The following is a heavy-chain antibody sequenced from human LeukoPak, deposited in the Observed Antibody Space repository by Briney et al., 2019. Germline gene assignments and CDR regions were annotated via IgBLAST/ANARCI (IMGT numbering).Heavy chain of an antibody. D-gene: IGHD1-14*01. V-gene: IGHV5-51*01. CDR1: GYSFAIYW. Sequence: GESLKISCKGSGYSFAIYWIAWVRQMPGKGLEWMGIIYPGDSDTRYGPSFQGQVTISADKSTSTAYLQWSSLKASDTAMYYCARQGTLDYWGQGTLVTVSS. J-gene: IGHJ4*02. CDR3: ARQGTLDY. CDR2: IYPGDSDT.